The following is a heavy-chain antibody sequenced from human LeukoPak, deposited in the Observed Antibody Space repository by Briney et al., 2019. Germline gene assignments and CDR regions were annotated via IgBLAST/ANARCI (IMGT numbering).Heavy chain of an antibody. J-gene: IGHJ4*02. Sequence: GGSLRLSCAASGFTFSSYWMHWVRQAPGKGLVWVSRINSDGSSTSYADSVKGRFTISRDNAKNTLYLQMNSLRAEDTAVYYCARGGPYYGSGSYGFDYWGQGTLVTVSS. CDR3: ARGGPYYGSGSYGFDY. CDR1: GFTFSSYW. V-gene: IGHV3-74*01. CDR2: INSDGSST. D-gene: IGHD3-10*01.